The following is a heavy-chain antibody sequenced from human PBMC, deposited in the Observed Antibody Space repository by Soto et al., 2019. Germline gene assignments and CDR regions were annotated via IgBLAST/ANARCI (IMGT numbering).Heavy chain of an antibody. CDR2: ISYDGSNK. V-gene: IGHV3-30*04. CDR3: AKVKDIVVVPAALYYYYGMDV. Sequence: AGGSLRLSCAASGFTFSSYAMHWVRQAPGKGLEWVAVISYDGSNKYYADSVKGRFTISRDNSKNTLYLQMNSLRAEDTAVYYCAKVKDIVVVPAALYYYYGMDVWGQGTTVTVSS. J-gene: IGHJ6*02. D-gene: IGHD2-2*01. CDR1: GFTFSSYA.